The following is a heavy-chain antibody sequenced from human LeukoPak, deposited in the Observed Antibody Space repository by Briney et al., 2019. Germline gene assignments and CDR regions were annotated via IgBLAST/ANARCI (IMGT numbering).Heavy chain of an antibody. D-gene: IGHD2-2*01. CDR2: ISGSSTYI. V-gene: IGHV3-21*01. Sequence: GGSLRLSCAASGFTFSGYSMSWVRQAPGKGLEWVSSISGSSTYIFYADSVKSRFTISRDNAQNSLYLQMNSLRAEDTAVYYCASDLPAATTWGQGTLVTVSS. CDR1: GFTFSGYS. J-gene: IGHJ5*02. CDR3: ASDLPAATT.